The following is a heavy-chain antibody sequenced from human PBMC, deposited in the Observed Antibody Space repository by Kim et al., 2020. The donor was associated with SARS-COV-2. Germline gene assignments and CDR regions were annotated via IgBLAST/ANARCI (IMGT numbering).Heavy chain of an antibody. D-gene: IGHD6-25*01. Sequence: GGSLRLSCAASGFTFSDYGMNWVRQAPGKGLEWVAVICYDGTNTYYTNSVKGRFTISRDNSKNTLYLKMNSLRAEDTAMYYCAKLTARGIAAASDAFDV. CDR2: ICYDGTNT. CDR3: AKLTARGIAAASDAFDV. J-gene: IGHJ3*01. V-gene: IGHV3-33*06. CDR1: GFTFSDYG.